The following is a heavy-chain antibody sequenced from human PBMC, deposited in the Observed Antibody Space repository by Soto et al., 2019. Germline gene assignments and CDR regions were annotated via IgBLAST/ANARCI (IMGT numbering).Heavy chain of an antibody. J-gene: IGHJ6*02. V-gene: IGHV1-69*02. CDR2: IIPILGIA. Sequence: QVQLVQSGAEVKKPGSSVKVSCKASGGTFSSYTISWVRQAPGQGLEWMGRIIPILGIANYAQKFQGRVTITADKSTSTAYMELSSLRSEDTAVYYCAGTTQGLRYGMDVLGQGTTVTVSS. CDR1: GGTFSSYT. CDR3: AGTTQGLRYGMDV. D-gene: IGHD4-17*01.